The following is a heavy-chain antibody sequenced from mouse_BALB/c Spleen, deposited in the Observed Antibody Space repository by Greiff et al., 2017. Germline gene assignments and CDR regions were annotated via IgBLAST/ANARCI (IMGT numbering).Heavy chain of an antibody. J-gene: IGHJ3*01. CDR1: GYSFTSYW. Sequence: VHVKQSGTVLARPGASVKMSCKASGYSFTSYWMHWVKQRPGQGLEWIGAIYPGNSDTSYNQKFKGKAKLTAVTSASTAYMELSSLTNEDSAVYYCTRERDYDPFAYWGQGTLVTVSA. D-gene: IGHD2-4*01. V-gene: IGHV1-5*01. CDR3: TRERDYDPFAY. CDR2: IYPGNSDT.